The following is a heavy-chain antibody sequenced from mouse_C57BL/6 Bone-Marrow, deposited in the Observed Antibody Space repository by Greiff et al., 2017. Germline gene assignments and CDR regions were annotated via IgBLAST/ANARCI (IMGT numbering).Heavy chain of an antibody. CDR1: GYTFTSYW. CDR3: ARRLTTVVPYYDAMDY. D-gene: IGHD1-1*01. J-gene: IGHJ4*01. V-gene: IGHV1-53*01. Sequence: QVQLQQPGTELVKPGASVKLSCKASGYTFTSYWMHWVKQRPGQGLEWIGNINPSNGGTNYNEKFKSKATLTVDKSSSTAYMQLSSLTSEDSAVYYCARRLTTVVPYYDAMDYWGQGTSVTVSS. CDR2: INPSNGGT.